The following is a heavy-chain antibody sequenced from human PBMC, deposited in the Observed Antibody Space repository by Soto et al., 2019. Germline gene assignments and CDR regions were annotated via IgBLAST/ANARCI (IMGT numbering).Heavy chain of an antibody. CDR3: ATSYYNFLSGYYLAYFDY. J-gene: IGHJ4*02. CDR2: INHSGST. Sequence: QVHLQQWGAGLLKPSETLSLTCAVYGVSFTGYYWSWIRQPPGKRLEWIGEINHSGSTNYNPSVKSRVTISVDTYKKQFSLKLSSVTAADTAVYYCATSYYNFLSGYYLAYFDYWGQGTLVTVSS. CDR1: GVSFTGYY. D-gene: IGHD3-3*01. V-gene: IGHV4-34*01.